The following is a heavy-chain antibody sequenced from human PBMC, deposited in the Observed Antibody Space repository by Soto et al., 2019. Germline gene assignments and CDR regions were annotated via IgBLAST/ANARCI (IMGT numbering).Heavy chain of an antibody. D-gene: IGHD6-13*01. J-gene: IGHJ4*02. CDR2: INHSGST. V-gene: IGHV4-34*01. Sequence: QVQLQQWGAGLLKPSETLSLTCAVYGGSFSGYYWSWIRQPPGKGLEWIGEINHSGSTNYNPSLKSRVTISVDTSKNPFSLKLSSVTAADTAVYYCARVSIAAAGLDYWGQGTLVTVSS. CDR3: ARVSIAAAGLDY. CDR1: GGSFSGYY.